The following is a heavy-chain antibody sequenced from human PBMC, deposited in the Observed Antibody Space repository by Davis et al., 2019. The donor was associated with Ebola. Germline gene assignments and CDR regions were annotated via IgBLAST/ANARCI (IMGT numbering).Heavy chain of an antibody. D-gene: IGHD4-17*01. CDR3: ARDPPVGDYSDDY. CDR1: GGSISSSSYY. CDR2: IYYSGST. J-gene: IGHJ4*02. V-gene: IGHV4-39*02. Sequence: PSETLSLTCTVSGGSISSSSYYWGWIRQPPGKGLEWIGSIYYSGSTYYNPSLKSRVTISVDTSKNQFSLKLSSVTAADTAVYYCARDPPVGDYSDDYWGQGTLVTVSS.